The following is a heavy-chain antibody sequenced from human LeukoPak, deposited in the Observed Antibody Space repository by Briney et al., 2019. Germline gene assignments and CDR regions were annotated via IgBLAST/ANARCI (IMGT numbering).Heavy chain of an antibody. CDR3: ARGGVADYLDY. J-gene: IGHJ4*02. V-gene: IGHV4-59*12. Sequence: PSETLSLTCTVSGGSISSYYWSWIRQPPGKGLEWIGNTYYSGSTNYNPSLKSRVTIAVDTSKNQFSLQLNSVTPEDTAVYYCARGGVADYLDYWGQGTLVTVTS. D-gene: IGHD6-19*01. CDR2: TYYSGST. CDR1: GGSISSYY.